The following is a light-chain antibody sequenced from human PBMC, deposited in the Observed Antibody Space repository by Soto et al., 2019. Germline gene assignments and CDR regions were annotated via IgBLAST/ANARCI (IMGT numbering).Light chain of an antibody. V-gene: IGLV1-51*02. Sequence: QSVLTQPPSVSAAPGQDVTISCSGSTSNIGLNDVAWYQQLPGTAPKLLLYENNKRPSGIPDRFSGSKSGTSATLGITGLQTGEEDDYYCGAWDTSLNGGLFGGGTKLTV. CDR2: ENN. J-gene: IGLJ2*01. CDR1: TSNIGLND. CDR3: GAWDTSLNGGL.